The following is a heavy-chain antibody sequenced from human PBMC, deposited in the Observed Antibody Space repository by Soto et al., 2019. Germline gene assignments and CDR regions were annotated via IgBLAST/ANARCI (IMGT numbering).Heavy chain of an antibody. CDR1: GGSISSSSYY. J-gene: IGHJ4*02. CDR3: ATTETYYDFWSGYYDY. D-gene: IGHD3-3*01. Sequence: SETLSLTCTVSGGSISSSSYYWGWIRQPPGKGLEWIGSIYYSGSTYYNPSLKSRVTISVDTSKNQFSLKLSSVTAADTAVYYCATTETYYDFWSGYYDYWGQGTLVTV. CDR2: IYYSGST. V-gene: IGHV4-39*01.